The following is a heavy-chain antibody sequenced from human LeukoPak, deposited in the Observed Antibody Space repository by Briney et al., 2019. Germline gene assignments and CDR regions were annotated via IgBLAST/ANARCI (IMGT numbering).Heavy chain of an antibody. CDR3: AKEGGPGGRGGYNSN. CDR1: GFTFSSYA. V-gene: IGHV3-23*01. J-gene: IGHJ4*02. D-gene: IGHD5-24*01. Sequence: GGSLSLSCAASGFTFSSYAMSWVRQAPGHGLQLVSGISGSGDSTYFGDSVKGRFTISRDKSKNTLYLQMNSLRAEDTAVYYCAKEGGPGGRGGYNSNWGQGTLVTVSS. CDR2: ISGSGDST.